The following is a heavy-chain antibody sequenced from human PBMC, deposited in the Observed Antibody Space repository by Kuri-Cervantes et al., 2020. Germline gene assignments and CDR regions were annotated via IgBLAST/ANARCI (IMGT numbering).Heavy chain of an antibody. CDR3: AKEGLGGDFDL. D-gene: IGHD6-19*01. CDR2: ISYDGSNK. V-gene: IGHV3-30*18. CDR1: GFTFSSYG. J-gene: IGHJ2*01. Sequence: LSLTCAASGFTFSSYGMHWVRQAPGKGLEWVAVISYDGSNKYYADSVKGRFTISRDNSKNTLYLQMNSLRAEDTAVYYCAKEGLGGDFDLWGRGTLVTVSS.